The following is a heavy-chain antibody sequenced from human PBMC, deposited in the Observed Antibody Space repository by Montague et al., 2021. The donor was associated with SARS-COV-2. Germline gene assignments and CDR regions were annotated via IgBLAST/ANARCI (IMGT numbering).Heavy chain of an antibody. J-gene: IGHJ4*02. V-gene: IGHV3-20*04. CDR2: INWNGGST. CDR1: GFTLDDYG. Sequence: SLRLSCAASGFTLDDYGMSWVRQAPGKGLEWVSGINWNGGSTGYADSVKGRFTISRDNAKNSLYLQMNSLRAEDTALYYCASGYSSSWDIFDYWGQGTLVTVSS. CDR3: ASGYSSSWDIFDY. D-gene: IGHD6-13*01.